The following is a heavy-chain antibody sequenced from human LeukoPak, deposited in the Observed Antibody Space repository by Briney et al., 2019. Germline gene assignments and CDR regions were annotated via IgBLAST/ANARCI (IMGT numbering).Heavy chain of an antibody. CDR3: ARDQKVNPSSHSSGWYNYYYGMDV. Sequence: GGSLRLSCAASGFTFSSYSMNWVRQAPGKGLEWVSYISSSSSTIYYADSVKGRFTISRDNAKNSLYLQMNSLRAEDTAVYYCARDQKVNPSSHSSGWYNYYYGMDVWGQGTTVTVSS. V-gene: IGHV3-48*01. CDR1: GFTFSSYS. J-gene: IGHJ6*02. CDR2: ISSSSSTI. D-gene: IGHD6-19*01.